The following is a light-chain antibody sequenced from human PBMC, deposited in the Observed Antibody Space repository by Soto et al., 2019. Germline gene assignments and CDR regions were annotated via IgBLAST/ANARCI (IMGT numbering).Light chain of an antibody. V-gene: IGKV3D-15*01. CDR1: QTVSNH. CDR3: QQYHTWPPSTT. CDR2: HTS. J-gene: IGKJ5*01. Sequence: EVIMTQSPATLSVSPGERATLSCRASQTVSNHLDWYQQKNGQAPRLLIYHTSIRATGIPTRFSGSGSGTEFLLTISSLQSEDFAVDYCQQYHTWPPSTTFGQGTRLEIK.